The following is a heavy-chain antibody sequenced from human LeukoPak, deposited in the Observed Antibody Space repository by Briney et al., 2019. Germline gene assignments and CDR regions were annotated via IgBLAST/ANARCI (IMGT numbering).Heavy chain of an antibody. Sequence: SQTLSLTCTVSGGSISSGDYYWSWIRQPPGKGLEWIGYIYYSGSTYYNPSLKSRVTISVDTSKNQFSLKLSSVTAADTAVYYCARVNFWSGYYDPSSDWFDPWGQGTLATVSS. CDR3: ARVNFWSGYYDPSSDWFDP. V-gene: IGHV4-30-4*08. J-gene: IGHJ5*02. CDR2: IYYSGST. D-gene: IGHD3-3*01. CDR1: GGSISSGDYY.